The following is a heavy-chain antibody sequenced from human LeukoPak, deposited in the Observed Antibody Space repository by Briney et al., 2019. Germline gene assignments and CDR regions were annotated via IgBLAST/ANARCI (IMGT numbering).Heavy chain of an antibody. Sequence: GRSLRLSCAASGFTFNSYAMHWVRQAPGRGLKWVAVISYAGSNKYYADSVKGRFTISRDNSKNTLFLQMNSLRADDTAVYYCARDGRNYYDRSGYYSALAYWGQGTLVTVSS. CDR1: GFTFNSYA. CDR3: ARDGRNYYDRSGYYSALAY. J-gene: IGHJ4*02. V-gene: IGHV3-30-3*01. D-gene: IGHD3-22*01. CDR2: ISYAGSNK.